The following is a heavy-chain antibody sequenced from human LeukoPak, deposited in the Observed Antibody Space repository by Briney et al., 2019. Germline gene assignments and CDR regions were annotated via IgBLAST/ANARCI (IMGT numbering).Heavy chain of an antibody. V-gene: IGHV4-39*07. J-gene: IGHJ4*02. CDR2: IHYSGST. Sequence: SETLSLTCTVSADSVSNTKYYWGWNRQPPGKGLKWIGIIHYSGSTYYNPSLKSRVIMSVDTSKNQFSLRLSSVTAADTAVYYCASYYDSLSLFDHWGQGTLVIVS. D-gene: IGHD3-22*01. CDR1: ADSVSNTKYY. CDR3: ASYYDSLSLFDH.